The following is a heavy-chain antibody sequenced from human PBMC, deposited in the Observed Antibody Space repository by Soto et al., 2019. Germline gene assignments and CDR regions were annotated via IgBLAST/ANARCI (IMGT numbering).Heavy chain of an antibody. CDR2: LYWDDDK. Sequence: QITLKESGPTLVKPTQTLTLTCTFSGFSLSTSGVGVGWIRQPPGKALGWLAFLYWDDDKRYSPSLKSSLTITQDTSKNQVLLTITNMDPADTATFYCARTSVNSGSRGLVDYWGQGTLVTVAS. J-gene: IGHJ4*02. CDR1: GFSLSTSGVG. CDR3: ARTSVNSGSRGLVDY. D-gene: IGHD3-10*01. V-gene: IGHV2-5*02.